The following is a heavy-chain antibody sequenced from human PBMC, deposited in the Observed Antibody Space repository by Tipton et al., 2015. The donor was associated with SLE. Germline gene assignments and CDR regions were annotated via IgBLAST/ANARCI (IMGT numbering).Heavy chain of an antibody. Sequence: TLSLTCTVSGGSMSSHCWDWIRQPPGKGLEWIGYVCYSGCTNYNPSLKSRATMSVDTSNSQSPLKLTSMSAADTAVYYCARWGMTAIWAFDLWGLGTMVTVSS. D-gene: IGHD2-21*02. CDR3: ARWGMTAIWAFDL. V-gene: IGHV4-59*11. J-gene: IGHJ3*01. CDR2: VCYSGCT. CDR1: GGSMSSHC.